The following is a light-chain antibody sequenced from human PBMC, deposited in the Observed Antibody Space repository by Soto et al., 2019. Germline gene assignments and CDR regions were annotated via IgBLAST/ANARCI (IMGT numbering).Light chain of an antibody. CDR1: QPIGTY. Sequence: IRLTQSPSFLSASVGDRVTITCRASQPIGTYLAWYQQKPGKAPKLLISVASTLLSGVPSRFSGSGSGTDFSLTISSLQPEDFAVYYCQQYGSSPPYTFGQGTKLEIK. J-gene: IGKJ2*01. V-gene: IGKV1-9*01. CDR2: VAS. CDR3: QQYGSSPPYT.